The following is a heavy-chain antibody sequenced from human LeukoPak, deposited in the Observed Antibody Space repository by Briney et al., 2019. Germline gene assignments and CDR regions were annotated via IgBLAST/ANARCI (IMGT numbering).Heavy chain of an antibody. CDR2: ISPTSDYT. CDR3: ARCQYNSSPDS. D-gene: IGHD6-13*01. V-gene: IGHV3-11*03. Sequence: PGGSLRLSCAASGFTFIDYSMSWIRQAPGKGLEWVSYISPTSDYTNYADSVKGRFTIFRDNAKNSLSLQMNSLRVEDTAVYYCARCQYNSSPDSWGQGTLVTVSS. J-gene: IGHJ4*02. CDR1: GFTFIDYS.